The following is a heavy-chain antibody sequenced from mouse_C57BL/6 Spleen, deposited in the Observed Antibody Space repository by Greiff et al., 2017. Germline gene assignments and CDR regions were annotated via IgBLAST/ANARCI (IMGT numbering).Heavy chain of an antibody. D-gene: IGHD1-1*01. V-gene: IGHV1-55*01. CDR2: IYPGSGST. CDR3: ASHYYGSSYGYFDY. J-gene: IGHJ2*01. Sequence: VQLQQPGAELVKPGASVKMSCKASGYTFTSYWITWVKQRPGQGLEWIGDIYPGSGSTNYNEKFKSKATLTVATSSSTAYMQLSSLTSEDSAVYYCASHYYGSSYGYFDYWGQGTTLTVSS. CDR1: GYTFTSYW.